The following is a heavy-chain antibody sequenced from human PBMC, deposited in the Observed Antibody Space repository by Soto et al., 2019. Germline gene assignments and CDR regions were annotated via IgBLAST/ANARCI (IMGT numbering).Heavy chain of an antibody. CDR1: GFTFSSYG. CDR2: IWYDGSNK. CDR3: ARARLGEVVVAATKGPDAFDI. V-gene: IGHV3-33*01. D-gene: IGHD2-15*01. J-gene: IGHJ3*02. Sequence: GGSLRLSCAASGFTFSSYGMHWVRQAPGKGLEWVAVIWYDGSNKYYADSVKGRFTISRDNSKNTLYLQMNSLRAEDTAVYYCARARLGEVVVAATKGPDAFDIWGQGTMVTVSS.